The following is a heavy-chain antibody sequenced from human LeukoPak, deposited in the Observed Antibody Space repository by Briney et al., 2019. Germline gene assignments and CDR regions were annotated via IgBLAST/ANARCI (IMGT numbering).Heavy chain of an antibody. CDR3: AKDLLAMTTVTTRDY. D-gene: IGHD4-17*01. V-gene: IGHV3-7*03. Sequence: GGSLRLSCAASGFSLSNHWMTWVRQAPGKGLEWVANIKQDANEKYYVDSVKGRFTISRDNSKNTLYLQMNSLRAEDTAVYYCAKDLLAMTTVTTRDYWGQGTLVTVSS. J-gene: IGHJ4*02. CDR1: GFSLSNHW. CDR2: IKQDANEK.